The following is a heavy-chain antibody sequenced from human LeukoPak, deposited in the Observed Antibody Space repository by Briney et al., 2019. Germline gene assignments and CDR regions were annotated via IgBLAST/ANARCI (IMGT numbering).Heavy chain of an antibody. V-gene: IGHV1-24*01. D-gene: IGHD2-21*02. CDR3: ATVSYCGGDCYYVGAFDI. J-gene: IGHJ3*02. CDR2: FDPGEGET. CDR1: GYTLTELS. Sequence: ASVKVSCKVSGYTLTELSMHWVRQAPGKGLEWMGGFDPGEGETIYAQKFQGRVTMTEDTSTDTAYMELSSLRSEDTAVYYCATVSYCGGDCYYVGAFDIWRQGTMVTVSS.